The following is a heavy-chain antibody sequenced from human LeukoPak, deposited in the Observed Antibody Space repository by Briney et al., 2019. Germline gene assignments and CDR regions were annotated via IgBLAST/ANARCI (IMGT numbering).Heavy chain of an antibody. J-gene: IGHJ3*02. CDR2: INPNSGGT. Sequence: GASVKVSCKASGYTFTSYGISWVRQAPGQGLEWMGWINPNSGGTNYAQKFQGRVTMTRDTSISTAYMELSRLRSDDTAVYYCARPLNGGTAMGRRSLGNAFDIWGQGTMVTVSS. CDR1: GYTFTSYG. V-gene: IGHV1-2*02. CDR3: ARPLNGGTAMGRRSLGNAFDI. D-gene: IGHD5-18*01.